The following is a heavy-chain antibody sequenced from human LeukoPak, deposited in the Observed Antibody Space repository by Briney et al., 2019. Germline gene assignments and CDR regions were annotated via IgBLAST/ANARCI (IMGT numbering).Heavy chain of an antibody. CDR2: VSGSGGST. Sequence: PGGSLRLSCAASGFTFSSYAMSWVRQAPGKGLESVSAVSGSGGSTYYADSVKGRFTISRDNSKNTLYLQMNSLRAEDTAVYYCAKANGIAARFDYWGQGTLVTVSS. V-gene: IGHV3-23*01. CDR3: AKANGIAARFDY. J-gene: IGHJ4*02. D-gene: IGHD6-13*01. CDR1: GFTFSSYA.